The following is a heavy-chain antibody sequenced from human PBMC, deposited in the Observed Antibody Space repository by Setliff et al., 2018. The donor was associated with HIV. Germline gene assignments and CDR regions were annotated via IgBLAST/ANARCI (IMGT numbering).Heavy chain of an antibody. Sequence: SETLSLTCAVYGGSFSGYYCWSWIRQSPGERLEWIGDITHSGSAEYSPSFRSRVTISVDTSKNQFSLKLSSVTAADTAVYYCARGLLQQLARYNWFDPWGQGTLVTVSS. CDR3: ARGLLQQLARYNWFDP. V-gene: IGHV4-34*01. D-gene: IGHD6-13*01. CDR1: GGSFSGYY. CDR2: ITHSGSA. J-gene: IGHJ5*02.